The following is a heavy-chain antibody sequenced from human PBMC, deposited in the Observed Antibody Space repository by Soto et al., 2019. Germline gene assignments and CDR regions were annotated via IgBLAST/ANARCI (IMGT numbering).Heavy chain of an antibody. V-gene: IGHV4-39*01. J-gene: IGHJ5*02. CDR2: FSFGGPT. CDR1: GDSISSSNYL. Sequence: SETLSLTCTVSGDSISSSNYLWGWIRQPPGKGLEWIGSFSFGGPTYYNPSLESRVTISVDTSKNQFSLRLRSVTAADTALYYCASGYSTNNWFDPWGQGTLVTVSS. D-gene: IGHD2-15*01. CDR3: ASGYSTNNWFDP.